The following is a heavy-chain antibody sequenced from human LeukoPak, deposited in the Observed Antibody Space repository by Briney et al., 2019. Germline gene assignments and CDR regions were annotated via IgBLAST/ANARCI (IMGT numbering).Heavy chain of an antibody. Sequence: ASVKVSCKVSGYTLTELSMHWVRQAPGQRLEWMGWINAGNGYTQYSQKFQGRVTITRDTSASTAYMELSSLRSEDTAVYYCARDSGEYYFDYWGQGTLVTVSS. CDR1: GYTLTELS. J-gene: IGHJ4*02. CDR2: INAGNGYT. CDR3: ARDSGEYYFDY. V-gene: IGHV1-3*01. D-gene: IGHD2-15*01.